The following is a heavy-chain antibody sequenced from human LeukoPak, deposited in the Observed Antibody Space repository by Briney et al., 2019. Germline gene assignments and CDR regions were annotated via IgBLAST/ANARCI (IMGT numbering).Heavy chain of an antibody. D-gene: IGHD3-10*01. J-gene: IGHJ4*02. CDR2: INPNSGGT. Sequence: ASVKVSCKASGYTFTGSYMHWVRQAPGQGLEWMGWINPNSGGTNYAQKFQGRVTMTKDTSISTAYMELSRLRSDDTAVYYCATLGSVSMVYDYWGQGTLVTVSS. V-gene: IGHV1-2*02. CDR1: GYTFTGSY. CDR3: ATLGSVSMVYDY.